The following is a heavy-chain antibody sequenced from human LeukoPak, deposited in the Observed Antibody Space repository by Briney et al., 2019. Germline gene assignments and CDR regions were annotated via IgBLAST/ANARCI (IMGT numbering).Heavy chain of an antibody. CDR3: AKQMVGATGGYYMDV. J-gene: IGHJ6*03. V-gene: IGHV3-74*01. Sequence: GGSLRLSCAASGFTFSRYWIHWVRQAPGKGLEWVSRINPDGSTTTYADSVKGRFTISRDNAKNTVYLQMNRLRAEDTAAYYCAKQMVGATGGYYMDVWGKGTTVTVSS. CDR2: INPDGSTT. CDR1: GFTFSRYW. D-gene: IGHD1-26*01.